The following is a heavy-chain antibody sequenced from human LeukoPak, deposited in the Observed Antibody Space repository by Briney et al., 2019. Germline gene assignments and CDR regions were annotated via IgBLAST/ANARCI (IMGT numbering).Heavy chain of an antibody. Sequence: GASVKVSCKASGYTFTSYYVHWVRQAPGQGLEWMGIINPSGDNTNYAQKFQGRVTMTRDTSTSAVYMELSSLRSEDTAVYFCARDGYSSSFDYWGQGTLVTVSS. CDR3: ARDGYSSSFDY. CDR1: GYTFTSYY. CDR2: INPSGDNT. J-gene: IGHJ4*02. V-gene: IGHV1-46*01. D-gene: IGHD6-13*01.